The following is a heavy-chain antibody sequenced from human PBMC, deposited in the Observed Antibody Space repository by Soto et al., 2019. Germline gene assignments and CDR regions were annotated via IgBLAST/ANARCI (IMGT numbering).Heavy chain of an antibody. J-gene: IGHJ4*02. CDR1: GFSFSDYA. CDR3: AKRSPYSSGWYSPIFDY. V-gene: IGHV3-23*01. D-gene: IGHD6-13*01. Sequence: GGSLRLSCAASGFSFSDYAMSWVRQAPGKGLEWVSVISESGGSTHYADSVRGRFTVSRDNSKNSLSLRMSSLRDEDTAVYFCAKRSPYSSGWYSPIFDYWGQGALVTVSS. CDR2: ISESGGST.